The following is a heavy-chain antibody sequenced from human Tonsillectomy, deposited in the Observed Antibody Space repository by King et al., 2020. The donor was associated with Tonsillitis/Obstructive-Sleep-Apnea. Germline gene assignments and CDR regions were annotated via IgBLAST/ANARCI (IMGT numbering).Heavy chain of an antibody. Sequence: NWVRRAPGKGLEWVSSISGDGGYIYYADSVRVRFTISRDNAKKSLYLQIDSLRAEDTAVYYCARPCSCSGVYYSFYMAVWGNGTTVAV. CDR2: ISGDGGYI. V-gene: IGHV3-21*01. D-gene: IGHD3-10*02. J-gene: IGHJ6*03. CDR3: ARPCSCSGVYYSFYMAV.